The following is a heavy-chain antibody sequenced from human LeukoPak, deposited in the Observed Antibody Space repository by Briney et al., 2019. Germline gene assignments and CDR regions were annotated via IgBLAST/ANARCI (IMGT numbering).Heavy chain of an antibody. D-gene: IGHD4-11*01. CDR2: IYYSGST. V-gene: IGHV4-31*03. J-gene: IGHJ4*01. CDR1: GGSISSGGYY. Sequence: SETLSLTCTVSGGSISSGGYYWSWLRQHPGKGLEWIGYIYYSGSTYYNPSLKSRVTISVDTSKNQFSLKLSSVTAADTAVYYCASGGSNSGDYWGQGTLVTVSS. CDR3: ASGGSNSGDY.